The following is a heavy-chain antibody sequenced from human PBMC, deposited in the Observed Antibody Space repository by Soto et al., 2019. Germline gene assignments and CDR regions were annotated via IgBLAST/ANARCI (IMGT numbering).Heavy chain of an antibody. CDR2: IRSKANSYAT. J-gene: IGHJ6*02. CDR3: TIITYYDLEGMDV. Sequence: GSLRLSCAASGFTFSGSAMHWFRQASGKGLEWVGRIRSKANSYATAYAASAKGRFTISRDDSKNTAYLQMNSLKTEDTAVYYCTIITYYDLEGMDVWGQGTTVTVSS. V-gene: IGHV3-73*01. CDR1: GFTFSGSA. D-gene: IGHD3-3*01.